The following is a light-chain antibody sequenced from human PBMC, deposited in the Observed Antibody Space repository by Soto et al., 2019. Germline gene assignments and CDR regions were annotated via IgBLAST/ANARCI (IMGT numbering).Light chain of an antibody. CDR3: SSFSSTSTLYV. CDR2: EVS. V-gene: IGLV2-14*01. CDR1: SSDIGGHKY. J-gene: IGLJ1*01. Sequence: QSVLTQPASVSGSPGQSITISCTGTSSDIGGHKYVSWYQHHADKAPKLMIYEVSNRPSGVSNRFSGSKSGNTASLTIYGLQAEDEADYYCSSFSSTSTLYVFGTVTKVTVL.